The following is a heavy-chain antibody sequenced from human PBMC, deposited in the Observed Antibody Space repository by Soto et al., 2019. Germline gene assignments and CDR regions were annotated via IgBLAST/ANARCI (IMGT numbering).Heavy chain of an antibody. CDR1: GYSFTSYW. CDR3: ASPIAAAQKSHYYYYGMDV. V-gene: IGHV5-51*01. CDR2: IYPGDSDT. D-gene: IGHD6-13*01. J-gene: IGHJ6*02. Sequence: PGESLKISCKGSGYSFTSYWIGWVPQMPGKGLEWMGIIYPGDSDTRYSPSFQGQVTISADKSISTAYLQWSSLKASDTAMYYCASPIAAAQKSHYYYYGMDVWGQGTTVTVSS.